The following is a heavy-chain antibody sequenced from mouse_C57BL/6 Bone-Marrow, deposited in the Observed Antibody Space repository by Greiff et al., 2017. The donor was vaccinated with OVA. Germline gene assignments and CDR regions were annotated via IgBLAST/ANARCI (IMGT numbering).Heavy chain of an antibody. J-gene: IGHJ3*01. CDR2: IYPGSGNT. CDR1: GYTFTDYY. V-gene: IGHV1-76*01. CDR3: ARWAY. Sequence: QVQLQQSGAELVRPGASVKLSCKASGYTFTDYYINWVKQRPGQGLEWIARIYPGSGNTYYNEKFKGEATLTAEKSSSTAYMQLSSLTSEDSAVYFCARWAYWGQGTLVTVSA.